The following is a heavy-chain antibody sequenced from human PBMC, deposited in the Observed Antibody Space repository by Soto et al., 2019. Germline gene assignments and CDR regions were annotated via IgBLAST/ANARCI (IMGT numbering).Heavy chain of an antibody. CDR1: GGSINSGDYY. V-gene: IGHV4-30-4*01. CDR2: IFHSGST. D-gene: IGHD3-10*01. Sequence: QVQLQESGPGLVKPSQTLSPTCTVSGGSINSGDYYWTWVRQPPGKGLEWIGNIFHSGSTYYTPSLQSRVTISLDTSKNHFSLKLSSVTPADTAVYYCARDRYYGSGTYYNFYSGMDVWGQGTTVTVSS. CDR3: ARDRYYGSGTYYNFYSGMDV. J-gene: IGHJ6*02.